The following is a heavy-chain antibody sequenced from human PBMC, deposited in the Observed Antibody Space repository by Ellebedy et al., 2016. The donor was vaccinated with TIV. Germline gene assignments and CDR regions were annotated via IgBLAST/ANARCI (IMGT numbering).Heavy chain of an antibody. CDR1: GYIFTSYW. CDR3: ARHSTVVTALDS. D-gene: IGHD4-23*01. Sequence: GESLKISCKGSGYIFTSYWISWVRQMPGKGLEWMGRISPSDSYTKYSPTFQGHVTISTDKSISTAYLQWSSLKASDTAMYYCARHSTVVTALDSWGQGTLVTVSS. J-gene: IGHJ4*02. V-gene: IGHV5-10-1*01. CDR2: ISPSDSYT.